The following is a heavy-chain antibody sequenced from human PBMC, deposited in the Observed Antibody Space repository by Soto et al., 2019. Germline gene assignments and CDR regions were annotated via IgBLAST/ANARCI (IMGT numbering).Heavy chain of an antibody. Sequence: SQTLSLPCAISGDSVSSNSAAWNWIRQSPSRGLEWLGRTYYRSKWYNDYAVSVKSRITINPDTSKKQFSLQLNSVTPEDTAVYYCARDVPHGASGYSSSWYSNFFDYWGQGTLVTVSS. CDR2: TYYRSKWYN. CDR3: ARDVPHGASGYSSSWYSNFFDY. J-gene: IGHJ4*02. D-gene: IGHD6-13*01. V-gene: IGHV6-1*01. CDR1: GDSVSSNSAA.